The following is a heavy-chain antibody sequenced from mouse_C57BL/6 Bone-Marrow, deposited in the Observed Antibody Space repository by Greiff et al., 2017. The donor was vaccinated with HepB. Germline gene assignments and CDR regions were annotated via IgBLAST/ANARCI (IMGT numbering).Heavy chain of an antibody. V-gene: IGHV1-54*01. CDR2: INPGSGGT. J-gene: IGHJ3*01. CDR1: GYAFTNYL. CDR3: ARSRYYSNFAY. D-gene: IGHD2-5*01. Sequence: VQLQQSGAELVRPGTSVKVSCKASGYAFTNYLIEWVKQRPGQGLEWIGVINPGSGGTNYNEKFKGKATLTADKSSSTAYMQLSSLTSEDSAVYVCARSRYYSNFAYWGQGTLVTVSA.